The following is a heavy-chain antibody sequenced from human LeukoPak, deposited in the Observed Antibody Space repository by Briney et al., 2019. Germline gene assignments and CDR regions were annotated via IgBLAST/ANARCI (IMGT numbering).Heavy chain of an antibody. CDR1: GGSISSYY. J-gene: IGHJ5*02. D-gene: IGHD3-22*01. CDR3: ARDGRRDSSQNWFDP. V-gene: IGHV4-59*01. CDR2: IYYSGST. Sequence: SQTLSLTCTVSGGSISSYYWSWIRQPPGKGLEWIGYIYYSGSTNYNPSLKSRVTISVDTSKNQFSLKLSSVTAADTAVYYCARDGRRDSSQNWFDPWGQGTLVTVSS.